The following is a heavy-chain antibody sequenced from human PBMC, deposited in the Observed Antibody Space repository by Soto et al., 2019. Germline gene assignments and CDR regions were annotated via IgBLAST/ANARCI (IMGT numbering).Heavy chain of an antibody. V-gene: IGHV3-11*01. Sequence: GGSLRLSCAASGLTFSDYYMSWIRQAPGKGLEWVSYISSSGSTIYYADSVKGRFTISRDNAKNSLYLQMNSLRAEDTAVYYCARERGSSSGWCIDPWGQGTLVTVSS. CDR1: GLTFSDYY. CDR3: ARERGSSSGWCIDP. J-gene: IGHJ5*02. D-gene: IGHD6-6*01. CDR2: ISSSGSTI.